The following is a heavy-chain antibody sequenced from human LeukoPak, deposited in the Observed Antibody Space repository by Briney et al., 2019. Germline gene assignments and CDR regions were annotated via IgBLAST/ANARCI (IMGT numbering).Heavy chain of an antibody. J-gene: IGHJ4*02. CDR3: ARDAWTWGYGYYFDY. CDR1: GFTFRSYG. Sequence: PGGSLRLSCAASGFTFRSYGMHWVRQAPGKGLEWVAVISFDGSNIYYADSVKGRFTISRDNSKSMLFLQMKSLTAEDTAVYFCARDAWTWGYGYYFDYWGQGPLVTVSS. D-gene: IGHD7-27*01. CDR2: ISFDGSNI. V-gene: IGHV3-30*03.